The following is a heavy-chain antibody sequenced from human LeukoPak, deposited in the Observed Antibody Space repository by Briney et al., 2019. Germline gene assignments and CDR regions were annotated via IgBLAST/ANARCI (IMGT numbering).Heavy chain of an antibody. Sequence: PGGSLRLSCAASGFTFSSYSMNWVRQAPGKGLEWVSSISSSSSYIYYADSVKGRFTISRDNAKNSLYLQMNSLRAEDTAVYYCAREGVNDYVWGSIGWFDPWGQGTLVTVSS. CDR3: AREGVNDYVWGSIGWFDP. CDR1: GFTFSSYS. D-gene: IGHD3-16*01. V-gene: IGHV3-21*01. J-gene: IGHJ5*02. CDR2: ISSSSSYI.